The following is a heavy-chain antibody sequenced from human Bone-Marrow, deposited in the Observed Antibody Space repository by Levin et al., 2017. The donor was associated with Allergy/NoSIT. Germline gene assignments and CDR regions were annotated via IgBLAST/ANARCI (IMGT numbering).Heavy chain of an antibody. J-gene: IGHJ5*02. Sequence: GGSLRLSCAASGFTFSSYWMSWVRQAPGKGLEWVANIKQDGSEKYYVDSVKGRFTISRDNAKNSLYLQMNSLRAEDTAVYYCATENPDRIVATHGDTAMSVVVTVGWFDPWGQGTLVTVSS. V-gene: IGHV3-7*01. CDR1: GFTFSSYW. CDR3: ATENPDRIVATHGDTAMSVVVTVGWFDP. CDR2: IKQDGSEK. D-gene: IGHD2-21*02.